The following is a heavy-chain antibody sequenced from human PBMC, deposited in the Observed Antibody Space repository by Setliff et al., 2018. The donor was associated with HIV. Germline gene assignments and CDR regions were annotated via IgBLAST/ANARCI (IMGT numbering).Heavy chain of an antibody. J-gene: IGHJ4*02. D-gene: IGHD3-3*01. CDR1: GGSFSGFS. Sequence: PSETLSLTCAVYGGSFSGFSWNWIRQPPGKGLEWIGDINNYGVTLYTSSLAGRVTIPVDTSKNQFSLTLKSLTVADTALYFCSRGPTIRGSFTGVVYTAPLPSFDTWSQGSLVTVSS. CDR2: INNYGVT. CDR3: SRGPTIRGSFTGVVYTAPLPSFDT. V-gene: IGHV4-34*01.